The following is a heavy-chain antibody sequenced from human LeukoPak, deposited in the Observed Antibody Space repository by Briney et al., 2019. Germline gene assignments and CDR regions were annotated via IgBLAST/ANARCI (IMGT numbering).Heavy chain of an antibody. J-gene: IGHJ3*02. CDR2: ISGSGGST. D-gene: IGHD3-22*01. CDR3: AKDPKYYYDSSGVPI. CDR1: GFTFSSYG. Sequence: GGSLRLSCAASGFTFSSYGMSWVRQAPGKGLEWVSAISGSGGSTYYADSVKGRFTISRDNSKNTLYLQMNSLRAEDTAVYYCAKDPKYYYDSSGVPIWGQGTMVTVSS. V-gene: IGHV3-23*01.